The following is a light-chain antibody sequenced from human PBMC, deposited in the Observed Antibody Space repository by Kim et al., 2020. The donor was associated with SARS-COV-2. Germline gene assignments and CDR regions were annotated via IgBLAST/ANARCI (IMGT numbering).Light chain of an antibody. CDR1: SSNVGNYNF. CDR3: SSYAGSNNVV. J-gene: IGLJ3*02. CDR2: EVS. V-gene: IGLV2-8*01. Sequence: QSVLTQPPSASGSPGQSVTISCTGTSSNVGNYNFVSWYQQHPGKAPKLMIYEVSKRPSGVPDRFSGSKSGNTASLTVSGLQTEDEANYYRSSYAGSNNVVFGGGTQLTVL.